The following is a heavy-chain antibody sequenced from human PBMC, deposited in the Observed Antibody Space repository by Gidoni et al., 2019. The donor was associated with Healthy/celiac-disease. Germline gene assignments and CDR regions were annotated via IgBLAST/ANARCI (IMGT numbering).Heavy chain of an antibody. CDR1: GFTFDDYA. CDR2: ISWNSGSI. D-gene: IGHD1-1*01. J-gene: IGHJ5*02. Sequence: EVQLVESGGGLVQPGRSLRLSCAASGFTFDDYAMHGVRQAPGKGLEWVSGISWNSGSIGYADSVKGRFTISRDNAKNSLYLQINSLRAEDTALYYCAKDAYNWNISGLNWFDPWGQGTLVTVSS. CDR3: AKDAYNWNISGLNWFDP. V-gene: IGHV3-9*01.